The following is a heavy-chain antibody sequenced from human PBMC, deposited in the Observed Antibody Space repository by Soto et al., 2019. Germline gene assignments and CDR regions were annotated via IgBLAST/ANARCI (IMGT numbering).Heavy chain of an antibody. CDR1: GDTFNFYS. CDR2: INPILSMS. J-gene: IGHJ4*02. V-gene: IGHV1-69*02. CDR3: ASSYGSGYRAFDS. D-gene: IGHD3-10*01. Sequence: QVQLVQSGAEVKKPGSSVRVSCKASGDTFNFYSINWVRQAPGLGLEWMGRINPILSMSNYAQSFQGRVTMTADKSTSTAYMELSSLRSEDTAMYYCASSYGSGYRAFDSWGQGALVTVSS.